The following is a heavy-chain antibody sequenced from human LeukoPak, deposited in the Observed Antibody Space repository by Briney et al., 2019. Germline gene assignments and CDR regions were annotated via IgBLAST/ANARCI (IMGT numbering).Heavy chain of an antibody. CDR1: GFSFSSYG. D-gene: IGHD3-10*01. Sequence: GGSLRLSCAASGFSFSSYGTSWVRQAPGKGLEWVSSISSSGSSTYYADSVKGRFTVSRDNSKNTVDLQMNSLRAEDTAVYYCAEITMIRGFDYWGQGTLVTVSS. CDR3: AEITMIRGFDY. J-gene: IGHJ4*02. CDR2: ISSSGSST. V-gene: IGHV3-23*01.